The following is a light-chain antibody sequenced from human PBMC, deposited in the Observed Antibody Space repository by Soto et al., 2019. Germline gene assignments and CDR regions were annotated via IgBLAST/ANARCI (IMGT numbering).Light chain of an antibody. CDR3: QQSYTLLWT. Sequence: DIQTTQSPSSLSASVGDRVTITCRASQSIASYLNWYQQKPGKAPELLIYASSTLQSGVPSRFSGSGSGTEFTLTISSLQVEDFATYYCQQSYTLLWTFGQGTKV. CDR2: ASS. CDR1: QSIASY. V-gene: IGKV1-39*01. J-gene: IGKJ1*01.